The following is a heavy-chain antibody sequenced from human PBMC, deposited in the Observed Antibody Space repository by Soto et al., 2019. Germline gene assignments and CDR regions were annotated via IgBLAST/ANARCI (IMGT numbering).Heavy chain of an antibody. D-gene: IGHD4-17*01. J-gene: IGHJ5*02. CDR2: MNPNSGNT. CDR3: ARGSKYGDYSRWFDP. CDR1: GYTFTSYD. V-gene: IGHV1-8*01. Sequence: QVQLVQSGAEVKKPGASVKVSCKASGYTFTSYDINWVRQATGQGVEYLGWMNPNSGNTGYVKKFQVRVTMTSDTSMSTAYMELSSLRSEDTAVYYCARGSKYGDYSRWFDPWGPGTLVTVSS.